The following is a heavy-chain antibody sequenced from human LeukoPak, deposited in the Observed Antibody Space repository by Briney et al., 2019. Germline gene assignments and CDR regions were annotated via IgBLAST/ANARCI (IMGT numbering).Heavy chain of an antibody. D-gene: IGHD1-1*01. CDR3: ARSNWNWVLGYYFDY. J-gene: IGHJ4*02. V-gene: IGHV1-2*02. CDR2: INPNSGGT. Sequence: ASVKVSCKASGYTFTGYYMHWVRQAPGQGLEWMGWINPNSGGTNYVQKFQGRVTMTRDTSISTAYMELSRLRSDDTAVYYCARSNWNWVLGYYFDYWGQGTLVTVSS. CDR1: GYTFTGYY.